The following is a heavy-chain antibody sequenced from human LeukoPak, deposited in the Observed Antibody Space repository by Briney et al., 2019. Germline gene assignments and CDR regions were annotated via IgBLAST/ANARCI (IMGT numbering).Heavy chain of an antibody. CDR1: GFTFSRYG. Sequence: GGSLRLSCAASGFTFSRYGMSWVRQAPGKGLEWVSAISGSGGRTYYADSVKGRFTISRDNSKNTLYLQMNSLRAEDTAVYNCAKGDFYGSGRDCYYYMDVWGKGTTVTISS. D-gene: IGHD3-10*01. CDR3: AKGDFYGSGRDCYYYMDV. J-gene: IGHJ6*03. V-gene: IGHV3-23*01. CDR2: ISGSGGRT.